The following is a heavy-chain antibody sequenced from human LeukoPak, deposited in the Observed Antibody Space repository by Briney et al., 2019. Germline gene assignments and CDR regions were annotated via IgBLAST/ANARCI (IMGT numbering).Heavy chain of an antibody. Sequence: GGSLRLSCAASGVTFSNYDMHCVRQAPGKGLEWVAVIWYDGSNKYYADSVKGRFTISRDNSKNTLYLQMNSLRAEDTAVYYCARDDYGGKLDIWGQGTVVTVSS. CDR2: IWYDGSNK. D-gene: IGHD4-23*01. J-gene: IGHJ3*02. CDR3: ARDDYGGKLDI. CDR1: GVTFSNYD. V-gene: IGHV3-33*01.